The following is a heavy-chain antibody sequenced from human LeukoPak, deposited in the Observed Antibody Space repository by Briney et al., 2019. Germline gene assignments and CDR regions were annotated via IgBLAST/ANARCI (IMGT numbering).Heavy chain of an antibody. J-gene: IGHJ6*03. CDR3: ARVDCGGDCYPDYYYMDV. V-gene: IGHV1-69*13. CDR1: GYTFTSYG. D-gene: IGHD2-21*01. CDR2: IIPIFGTA. Sequence: SVKVSCKASGYTFTSYGISWVRQAPGQGLEWMGGIIPIFGTANYAQKFQGRVTITADESTSTAYMELSSMRSEDTAVYYCARVDCGGDCYPDYYYMDVWGKGTTVTVSS.